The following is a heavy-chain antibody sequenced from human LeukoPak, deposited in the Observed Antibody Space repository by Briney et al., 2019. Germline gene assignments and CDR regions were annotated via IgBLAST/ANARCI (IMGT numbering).Heavy chain of an antibody. CDR3: ARDRPGDGYFDY. CDR1: GFTVSGNA. CDR2: VYSDGTT. V-gene: IGHV3-66*01. D-gene: IGHD3-10*01. J-gene: IGHJ4*02. Sequence: PGGSLRLSCTASGFTVSGNAMTWVRQVPGKGLEWVSIVYSDGTTYYADSVKGRFTISRDNSKNTLYLQMNSLRGEDTAVFYCARDRPGDGYFDYWGQGTLVTASS.